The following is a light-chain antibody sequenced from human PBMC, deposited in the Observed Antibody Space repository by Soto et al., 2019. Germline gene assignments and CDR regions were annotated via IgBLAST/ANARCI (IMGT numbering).Light chain of an antibody. CDR3: QQYGSSPFT. Sequence: EIVMTQSPASLSVSLGERATLSCRASQSISSNLAWYQQKPGQAPRLLIYGASTRATDIPARFSGSGSGTDFTLTISRLEPEDFAVYYCQQYGSSPFTFGPGTKVDIK. V-gene: IGKV3-15*01. J-gene: IGKJ3*01. CDR2: GAS. CDR1: QSISSN.